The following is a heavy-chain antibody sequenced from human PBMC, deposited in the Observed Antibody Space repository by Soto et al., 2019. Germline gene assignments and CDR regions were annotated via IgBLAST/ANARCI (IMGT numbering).Heavy chain of an antibody. J-gene: IGHJ3*01. CDR2: IGLGSSTK. CDR1: GFTFRNYG. D-gene: IGHD3-22*01. CDR3: ARDQLYYNDISGRPLNAFDV. Sequence: GGSLRLFCAASGFTFRNYGMNWVRQAPGKGLEWVSYIGLGSSTKYYADSVEGRFTISRDNAKNSLYLQMNSLRAEDTAVYYCARDQLYYNDISGRPLNAFDVWGQGTMVTVSS. V-gene: IGHV3-48*01.